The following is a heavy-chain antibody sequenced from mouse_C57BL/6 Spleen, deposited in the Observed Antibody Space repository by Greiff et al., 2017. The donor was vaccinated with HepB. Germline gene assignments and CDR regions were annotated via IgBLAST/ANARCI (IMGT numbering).Heavy chain of an antibody. CDR3: ARLGSSCYIDY. Sequence: QVQLQQPGAELVRPGSSVKLSCKASGYTFTSYWMHWVKQRPIQGLEWIGNIDPSDSETHYNQKFKDKATLTVDKSSSTAYMQLSSLTSEDSAVYYCARLGSSCYIDYWGQGTTLTVSS. CDR1: GYTFTSYW. D-gene: IGHD3-2*02. J-gene: IGHJ2*01. V-gene: IGHV1-52*01. CDR2: IDPSDSET.